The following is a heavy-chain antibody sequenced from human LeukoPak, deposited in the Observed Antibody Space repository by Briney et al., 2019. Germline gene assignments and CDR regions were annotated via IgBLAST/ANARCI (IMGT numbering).Heavy chain of an antibody. D-gene: IGHD3-3*01. CDR3: AKDIPYYDFWSGYYPYYGMDV. J-gene: IGHJ6*02. Sequence: GGSLRLSCAASGFTFSSYAMSWVRQAPGKGLEWVLAISGSGGSTYYADSVKGRFTISRDNSKNTLYLQMNSLRAEDTAVYYCAKDIPYYDFWSGYYPYYGMDVWGQGTTVTVSS. CDR2: ISGSGGST. V-gene: IGHV3-23*01. CDR1: GFTFSSYA.